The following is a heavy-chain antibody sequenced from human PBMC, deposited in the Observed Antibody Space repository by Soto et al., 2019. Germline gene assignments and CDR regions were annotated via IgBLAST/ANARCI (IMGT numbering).Heavy chain of an antibody. CDR3: VKGVGGTTGDYNWFDP. CDR2: ISSNGGST. D-gene: IGHD4-17*01. CDR1: GFTFSSYA. V-gene: IGHV3-64D*08. Sequence: GGSLRLSCSASGFTFSSYAMHWVRQAPGKGLEYVSAISSNGGSTYYADSVKGRFTISRDNSKNTLYLQMSSLRAEDTAVYYCVKGVGGTTGDYNWFDPWGQGTLVTVSS. J-gene: IGHJ5*02.